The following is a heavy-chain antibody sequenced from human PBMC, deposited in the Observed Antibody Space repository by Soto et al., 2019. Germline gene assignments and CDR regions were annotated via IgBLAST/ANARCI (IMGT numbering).Heavy chain of an antibody. Sequence: QVQLQESGPGLVNPSQTLSLTCTFSGASITSGGYYWTWIRQHPGKGLEWIGYIYYSGTTYYNPSLKCRFTIXXDXSXXQFSLKLSSVTAADTAVYYCARATLVGANFDAFDIWGQGTMVTVSS. D-gene: IGHD1-26*01. V-gene: IGHV4-31*03. CDR3: ARATLVGANFDAFDI. CDR2: IYYSGTT. CDR1: GASITSGGYY. J-gene: IGHJ3*02.